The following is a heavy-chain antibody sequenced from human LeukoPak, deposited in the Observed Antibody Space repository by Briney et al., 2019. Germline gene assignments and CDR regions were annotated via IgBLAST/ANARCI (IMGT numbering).Heavy chain of an antibody. CDR1: GFTFSVYT. V-gene: IGHV3-21*04. Sequence: GGSLRLSCAASGFTFSVYTMNWVRQAPGKGLEWVSSISSTSTYIYYADSVKGRFTISRDNAKNSLYLQMNSLRAEDTALYYCATYSGVHHKTFDDWGQGTLVTVSS. CDR3: ATYSGVHHKTFDD. J-gene: IGHJ4*02. D-gene: IGHD1-26*01. CDR2: ISSTSTYI.